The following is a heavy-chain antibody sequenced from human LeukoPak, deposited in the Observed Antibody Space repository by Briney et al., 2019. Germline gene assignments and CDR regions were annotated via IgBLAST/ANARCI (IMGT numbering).Heavy chain of an antibody. CDR2: IYHSGST. CDR1: GYSISSGYY. D-gene: IGHD1-26*01. CDR3: ARATVGAVFDY. V-gene: IGHV4-38-2*02. J-gene: IGHJ4*02. Sequence: SETLSLTCTVSGYSISSGYYWGWIRQPPGKGLEWIGNIYHSGSTDYNPSLKSRVSISVDTSKNQFSLKLSSVTAADTAVYYCARATVGAVFDYWGQGTLVTVSS.